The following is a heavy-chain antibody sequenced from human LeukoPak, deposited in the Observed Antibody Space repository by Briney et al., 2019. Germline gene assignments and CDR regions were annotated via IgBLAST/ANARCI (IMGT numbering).Heavy chain of an antibody. CDR3: ARLGSQLWRYFDC. V-gene: IGHV4-59*01. CDR2: IFYSGVT. J-gene: IGHJ4*02. D-gene: IGHD5-18*01. CDR1: GGSMINYY. Sequence: SETLSLTCTMSGGSMINYYWGWIRQTPGKVLESLGYIFYSGVTDYNPSLKSRLTISIDTSKSQFSLNLNSVTAADTAVYYCARLGSQLWRYFDCWGQGTLVTVSS.